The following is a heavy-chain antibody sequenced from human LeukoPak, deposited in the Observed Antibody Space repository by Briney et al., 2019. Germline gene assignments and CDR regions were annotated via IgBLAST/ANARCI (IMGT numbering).Heavy chain of an antibody. Sequence: SETLPLTCIVSGGSISSFYWSWIRQPPGKGLEWIGYIYYSGSTNYNPSLQSRVTISVDTSKNQFSLKLSSVTAADTAVYYCASGGRGEAANLDYWGQGTLVTVSS. CDR1: GGSISSFY. J-gene: IGHJ4*02. CDR2: IYYSGST. V-gene: IGHV4-59*01. D-gene: IGHD2-15*01. CDR3: ASGGRGEAANLDY.